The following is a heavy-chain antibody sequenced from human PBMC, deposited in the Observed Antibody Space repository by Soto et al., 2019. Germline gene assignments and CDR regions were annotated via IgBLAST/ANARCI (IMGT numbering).Heavy chain of an antibody. CDR2: IYYSGST. Sequence: PSETLSLTCTVSGGSISSSSYYWGWIRQPPGKGLEWIGSIYYSGSTYYNPSLKSRVTISVDTSKNQFSLKLSSVTAADTAVYYCARVEGPRGILWSIAEAAAWGQGTLVTVAS. CDR3: ARVEGPRGILWSIAEAAA. V-gene: IGHV4-39*01. J-gene: IGHJ5*02. D-gene: IGHD6-13*01. CDR1: GGSISSSSYY.